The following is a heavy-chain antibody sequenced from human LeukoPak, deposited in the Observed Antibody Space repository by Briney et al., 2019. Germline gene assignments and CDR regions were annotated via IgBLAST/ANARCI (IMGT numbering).Heavy chain of an antibody. D-gene: IGHD6-19*01. V-gene: IGHV3-23*01. CDR2: ISGSGGST. J-gene: IGHJ5*02. CDR3: AKPPYSSGWYH. CDR1: GFTFSNYA. Sequence: GGSLRLSCAASGFTFSNYAMSWVRQAPGKGLEWVSAISGSGGSTYYADSVKGRFTISRDNSKNTLYLQMNSLRAEDTAVYYCAKPPYSSGWYHWGQGTLVTVSS.